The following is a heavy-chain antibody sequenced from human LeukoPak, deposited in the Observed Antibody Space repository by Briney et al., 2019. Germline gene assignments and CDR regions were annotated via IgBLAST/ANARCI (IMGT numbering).Heavy chain of an antibody. CDR2: ISAYNGDT. Sequence: ASVKVSCKASGYTFTSYGITWVRQAPGQGLECMGWISAYNGDTNYAQKLQGRVTMTTDTSTSTAYMELRSLRSDDTAVYYCASLKNYYDSSGNLVTDAFDIWGQGTMVTVSS. CDR1: GYTFTSYG. D-gene: IGHD3-22*01. V-gene: IGHV1-18*01. CDR3: ASLKNYYDSSGNLVTDAFDI. J-gene: IGHJ3*02.